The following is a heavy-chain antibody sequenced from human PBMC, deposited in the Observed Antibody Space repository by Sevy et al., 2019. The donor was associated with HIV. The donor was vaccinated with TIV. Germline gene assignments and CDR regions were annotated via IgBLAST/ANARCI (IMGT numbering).Heavy chain of an antibody. J-gene: IGHJ4*02. CDR1: GFSFDSYG. CDR3: ARDSHYYDSSGYYWTGTGIMGY. V-gene: IGHV3-48*03. Sequence: GGSLRLSCAVSGFSFDSYGMTWVRQAPGKGLEWVSYISSSGSTIYYADSVKGRFTISRGNAKNSLYLQMNSLRAEDTAVYYCARDSHYYDSSGYYWTGTGIMGYWGQGTLVTVSS. D-gene: IGHD3-22*01. CDR2: ISSSGSTI.